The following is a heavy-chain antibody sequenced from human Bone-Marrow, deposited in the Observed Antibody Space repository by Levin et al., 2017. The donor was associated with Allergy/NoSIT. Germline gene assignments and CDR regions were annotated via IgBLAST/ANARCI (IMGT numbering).Heavy chain of an antibody. V-gene: IGHV3-73*01. CDR1: GFTFSDSA. CDR2: IRSKADNYAT. D-gene: IGHD3-3*01. J-gene: IGHJ4*02. CDR3: TRQPTLRFLEWLS. Sequence: GGSLRLSCAASGFTFSDSAMHWVRQASGKGPEWVGRIRSKADNYATAYSASVAGRFTVSRDDSKSTAYLQMNSLSTDDTAVYYCTRQPTLRFLEWLSWGPGTLVTVSS.